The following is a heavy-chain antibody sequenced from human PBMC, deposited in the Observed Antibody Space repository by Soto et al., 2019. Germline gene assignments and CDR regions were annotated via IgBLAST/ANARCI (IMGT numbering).Heavy chain of an antibody. Sequence: ASVKVSCKASGYTFTSYYMHWVRQAPGQGLEWMGIINPSGGSTSYAQKFQGRVTMTRDTSTSTVYMELSSLRSEDTAVYYCAREPPHYDSSGYYSYYGMDVWGQGTTVTV. CDR2: INPSGGST. CDR1: GYTFTSYY. V-gene: IGHV1-46*01. D-gene: IGHD3-22*01. J-gene: IGHJ6*02. CDR3: AREPPHYDSSGYYSYYGMDV.